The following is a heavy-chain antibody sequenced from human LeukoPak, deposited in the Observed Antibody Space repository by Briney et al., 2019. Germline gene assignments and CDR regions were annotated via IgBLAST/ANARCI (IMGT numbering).Heavy chain of an antibody. CDR1: GFTFSSYG. CDR3: AKESSGWYYADAFDI. CDR2: ISGSGGST. Sequence: PGGSLRLSCAASGFTFSSYGMNWVRQAPGKGLEWVSAISGSGGSTYYADSVKGRFTIPRDNSKNTLYLQMNSLRAEDTAVYYCAKESSGWYYADAFDIWGQGTMVTVSS. D-gene: IGHD6-19*01. J-gene: IGHJ3*02. V-gene: IGHV3-23*01.